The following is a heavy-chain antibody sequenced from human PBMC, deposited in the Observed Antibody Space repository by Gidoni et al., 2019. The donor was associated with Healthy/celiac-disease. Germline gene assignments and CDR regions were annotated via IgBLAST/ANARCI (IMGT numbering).Heavy chain of an antibody. D-gene: IGHD2-15*01. CDR3: ARDSGPSLLEFDY. CDR1: GSTFSDYY. J-gene: IGHJ4*02. CDR2: ISSFGTTI. Sequence: QVQLVESGGGLVKPGGSLRHPCAASGSTFSDYYMSWIRQAPGKRLEWVSYISSFGTTIYYADSVKGRFTISRDNAKNSLYLQMNSLRAEDTAVYYCARDSGPSLLEFDYWGQGTLVTVSS. V-gene: IGHV3-11*01.